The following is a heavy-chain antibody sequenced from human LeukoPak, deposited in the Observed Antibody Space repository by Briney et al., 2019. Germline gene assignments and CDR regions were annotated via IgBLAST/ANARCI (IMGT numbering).Heavy chain of an antibody. CDR2: ISSSGGST. D-gene: IGHD3-10*01. J-gene: IGHJ4*02. Sequence: TGGSLRLSCAASRFTFSSYGMSWVRQAPGKGLEWVSGISSSGGSTYYADSVKGRFTISRDNSRNTLYLQMNSLRAEDTAVYYCARHLLWFGELSGGFHYWGQGTLVTVSS. CDR1: RFTFSSYG. V-gene: IGHV3-23*01. CDR3: ARHLLWFGELSGGFHY.